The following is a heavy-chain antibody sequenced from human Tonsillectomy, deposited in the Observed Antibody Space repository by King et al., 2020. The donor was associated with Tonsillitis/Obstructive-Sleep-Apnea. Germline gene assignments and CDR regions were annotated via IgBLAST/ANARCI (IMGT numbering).Heavy chain of an antibody. Sequence: VQLVESGGGLVQPGGSLRLSCAASGFTFSSYAMSWVRQAPGKGLEWVSAISGGGGSTYYADSVQGRFTISSDSSKNTLYLQMNGLRAEDTAVYYCAKNDGITFVRVVIKYYYYLDVWGKGTTVTVSS. J-gene: IGHJ6*03. CDR3: AKNDGITFVRVVIKYYYYLDV. V-gene: IGHV3-23*04. D-gene: IGHD3-10*01. CDR1: GFTFSSYA. CDR2: ISGGGGST.